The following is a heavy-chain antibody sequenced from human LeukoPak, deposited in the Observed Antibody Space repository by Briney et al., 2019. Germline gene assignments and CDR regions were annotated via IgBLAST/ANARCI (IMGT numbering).Heavy chain of an antibody. J-gene: IGHJ6*02. Sequence: GGSLRLSCAASGFTFSSYAMSWVRQAPGKGLEWVSAISGSGGSTYYADSVKGRFTISRDNSKNALYLQMNSLRAEDTAVYYCAKGLATLRIAHGMDVWGQGTTVTVSS. CDR1: GFTFSSYA. CDR2: ISGSGGST. D-gene: IGHD3-16*02. V-gene: IGHV3-23*01. CDR3: AKGLATLRIAHGMDV.